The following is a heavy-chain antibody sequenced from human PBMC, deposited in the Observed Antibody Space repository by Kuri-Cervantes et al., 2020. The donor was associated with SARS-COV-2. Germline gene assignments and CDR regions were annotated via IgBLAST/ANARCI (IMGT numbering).Heavy chain of an antibody. CDR1: GGTFSSYA. J-gene: IGHJ3*02. CDR2: INPNSGGT. V-gene: IGHV1-2*02. CDR3: ARAGSTPAFLEWLSPDAFDI. D-gene: IGHD3-3*02. Sequence: ASVKVSCKASGGTFSSYAISRVRQAPGQGLEWMGWINPNSGGTNYAQKFQGRVTMTRDTSISTAYMELSRLRSDDTAVYYCARAGSTPAFLEWLSPDAFDIWGQGTMVTVSS.